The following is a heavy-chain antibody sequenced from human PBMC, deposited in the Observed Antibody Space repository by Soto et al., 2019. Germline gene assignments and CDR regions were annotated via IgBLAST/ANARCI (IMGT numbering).Heavy chain of an antibody. J-gene: IGHJ4*02. Sequence: QVQLVQSGAEVKKPGSSVKVSCKASGGTFSSYAISWVRQAPGQGLEWMGGIIPIFGTANYAQKFQGRVTITADESTSTAYMELSSLRSEDTAVYYCARGDVLVVPAATRAARYYVLDYWGQGTLVTVSS. V-gene: IGHV1-69*01. CDR2: IIPIFGTA. CDR1: GGTFSSYA. CDR3: ARGDVLVVPAATRAARYYVLDY. D-gene: IGHD2-2*01.